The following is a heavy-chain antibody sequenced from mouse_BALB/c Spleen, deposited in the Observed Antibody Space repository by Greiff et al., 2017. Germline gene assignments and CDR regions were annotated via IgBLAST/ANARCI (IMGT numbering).Heavy chain of an antibody. CDR1: GFSLTSYD. D-gene: IGHD2-1*01. Sequence: VQLQESGPGLVAPSQSLSITCTVSGFSLTSYDISWIRQPPGKGLEWLGVIWTGGGTNYNSAFMSRLSISKDNSKSQVFLKMNSLQTDDTAIYYCVRDGIYPDYWGQGTTLTVSS. J-gene: IGHJ2*01. CDR3: VRDGIYPDY. V-gene: IGHV2-9-2*01. CDR2: IWTGGGT.